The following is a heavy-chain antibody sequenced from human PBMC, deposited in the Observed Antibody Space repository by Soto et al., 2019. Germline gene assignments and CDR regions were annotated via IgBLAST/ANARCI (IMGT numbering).Heavy chain of an antibody. CDR3: AGEKVGTTGIDF. D-gene: IGHD1-26*01. CDR2: MNPNSGNT. V-gene: IGHV1-8*01. CDR1: GYTFTGYD. J-gene: IGHJ4*02. Sequence: QAQLVQSGAEVMKPGAQVKVACKASGYTFTGYDINWVRQATGQGLEWMGWMNPNSGNTGYAQNFQGRVTMTRDNSITTAYMELTSLRDDDSAVYYCAGEKVGTTGIDFWGQGTLVTVSS.